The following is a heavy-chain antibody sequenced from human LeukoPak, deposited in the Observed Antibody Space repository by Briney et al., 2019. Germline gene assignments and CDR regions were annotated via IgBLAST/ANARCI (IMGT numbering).Heavy chain of an antibody. J-gene: IGHJ4*02. CDR3: ARGQRDDYYDSSDPSGDY. V-gene: IGHV3-48*01. CDR2: ISSSSSTI. CDR1: GFTFSSYS. D-gene: IGHD3-22*01. Sequence: PGGSLRLSCAASGFTFSSYSMNWVRQAPGKGLEWVSYISSSSSTIYYADSVKGRFTIFRDNAKNSLYLQMNSLRAEDTAVYYCARGQRDDYYDSSDPSGDYWGQGTLVTVSS.